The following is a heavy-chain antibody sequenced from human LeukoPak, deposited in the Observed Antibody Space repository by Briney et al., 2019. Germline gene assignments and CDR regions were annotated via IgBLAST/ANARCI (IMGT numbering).Heavy chain of an antibody. J-gene: IGHJ4*02. D-gene: IGHD3-22*01. Sequence: SETLSLTCAVYGGSFSGYYWSWIRQPPGKGLEWIGEINHSGSTNYNPSLKSRVTISVDTSKNQFSLKLSSVTAADTAMYYCARGNPYYYDSSGYPYFDYWGQGTLVTVSS. V-gene: IGHV4-34*01. CDR2: INHSGST. CDR1: GGSFSGYY. CDR3: ARGNPYYYDSSGYPYFDY.